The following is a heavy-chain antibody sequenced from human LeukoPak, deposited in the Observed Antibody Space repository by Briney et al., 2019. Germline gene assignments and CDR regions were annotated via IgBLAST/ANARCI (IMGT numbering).Heavy chain of an antibody. CDR1: GGSISSGGYY. CDR2: IYYSGST. Sequence: SQTLSLTCTVSGGSISSGGYYWSWIRQHPGKGLEWIGYIYYSGSTYYNPSLKSRVTISVDTSKNQFSLKLSSVTAADTAVYYCASARVEDSSGYYYAFDIWAKGQWSPSLQ. V-gene: IGHV4-31*03. CDR3: ASARVEDSSGYYYAFDI. J-gene: IGHJ3*02. D-gene: IGHD3-22*01.